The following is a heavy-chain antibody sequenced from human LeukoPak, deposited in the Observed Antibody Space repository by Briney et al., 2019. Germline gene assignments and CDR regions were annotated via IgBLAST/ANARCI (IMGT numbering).Heavy chain of an antibody. CDR2: IYTSGST. J-gene: IGHJ4*02. D-gene: IGHD4-17*01. CDR3: AREDGDYEVDY. V-gene: IGHV4-61*02. Sequence: SETLSLTCTVSGGSISSGSYYWSWIRQPAGKGLEWIGRIYTSGSTNYNPSLKSRVTISVDTSKNQFSLKLSSVTAADTAVYYCAREDGDYEVDYWGQGTQVTVSS. CDR1: GGSISSGSYY.